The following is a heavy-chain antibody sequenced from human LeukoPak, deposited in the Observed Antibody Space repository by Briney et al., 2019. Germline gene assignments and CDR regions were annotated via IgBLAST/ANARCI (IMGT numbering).Heavy chain of an antibody. CDR3: ARDDSGENRY. D-gene: IGHD3-22*01. V-gene: IGHV3-21*01. J-gene: IGHJ4*02. CDR1: GFTLRIYR. CDR2: ISSSSSYI. Sequence: GGSLRLSCGLCGFTLRIYRVLWVRGARGRGVEGVSYISSSSSYIYYADSVKGRFTISRDNAKNSLYLQMNSPRAEDTAVYYCARDDSGENRYWGQGTLVTVSS.